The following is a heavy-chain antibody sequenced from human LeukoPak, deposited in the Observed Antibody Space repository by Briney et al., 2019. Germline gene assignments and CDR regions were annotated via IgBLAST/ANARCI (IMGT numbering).Heavy chain of an antibody. Sequence: SVKVSCKASGGTFSSYAISWVRQAPGQGLEWMGGIIPIFGTANYAQKFQGRVTITTDESTSTAYMELSSLRSEDTAVYYCAKAVTYYDFWSGLYTDSWGQGTLVTVAS. J-gene: IGHJ4*02. D-gene: IGHD3-3*01. CDR2: IIPIFGTA. CDR3: AKAVTYYDFWSGLYTDS. V-gene: IGHV1-69*05. CDR1: GGTFSSYA.